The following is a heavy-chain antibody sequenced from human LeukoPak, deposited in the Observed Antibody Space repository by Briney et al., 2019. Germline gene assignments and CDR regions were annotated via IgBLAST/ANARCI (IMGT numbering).Heavy chain of an antibody. CDR2: IYYSGST. CDR3: ARDSGYGSGSYYTRTVSGFDP. Sequence: SETLSLTCTVSGGSISSYYWSWIRQPPGKGLEWIGYIYYSGSTNHNPSLKSRVTISVDTSKNQFSLKLSSVTAADTAVYCCARDSGYGSGSYYTRTVSGFDPWGQGTLVTVSS. V-gene: IGHV4-59*01. D-gene: IGHD3-10*01. J-gene: IGHJ5*02. CDR1: GGSISSYY.